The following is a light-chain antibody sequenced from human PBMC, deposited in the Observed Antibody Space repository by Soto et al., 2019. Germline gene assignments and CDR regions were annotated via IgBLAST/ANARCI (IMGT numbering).Light chain of an antibody. V-gene: IGKV3-15*01. CDR1: QSVSSN. CDR2: GAS. Sequence: IVMTQSPGTLSVSPGERATLSCRASQSVSSNLAWYQQKPGQAPRLLSYGASTRATGIPARFSGRGSGTEFTLTISSLQSEEFAVYYCQQYNDWPPVTFGGGTKVDIK. CDR3: QQYNDWPPVT. J-gene: IGKJ4*01.